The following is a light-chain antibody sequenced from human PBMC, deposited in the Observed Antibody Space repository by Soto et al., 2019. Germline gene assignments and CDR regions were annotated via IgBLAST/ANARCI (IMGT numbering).Light chain of an antibody. CDR1: SSDVGTYNL. CDR2: EGS. Sequence: QSALTQPASVSGSPGQSITFSCTVASSDVGTYNLVSWYQQHPNKAPKFIIYEGSTRPSGVSNRFSGSPSGNTASLPISGLPAEDEAAYYCFSYANRPTSSVFGTGTKVTVL. J-gene: IGLJ1*01. CDR3: FSYANRPTSSV. V-gene: IGLV2-23*01.